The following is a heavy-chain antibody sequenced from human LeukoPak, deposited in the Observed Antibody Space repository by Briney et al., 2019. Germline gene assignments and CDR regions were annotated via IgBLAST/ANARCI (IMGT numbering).Heavy chain of an antibody. CDR3: ARVGGSGSYWGYFFDY. V-gene: IGHV1-69*04. CDR1: GGTFSSYA. D-gene: IGHD3-10*01. J-gene: IGHJ4*02. CDR2: IIPILGIA. Sequence: SVKASCKASGGTFSSYAISWVRQAPGQGLEWMGRIIPILGIANYAQKFQGRVTITADKSTGTAYMELSSLRSEDTAVYYCARVGGSGSYWGYFFDYWGQGTLVTVSS.